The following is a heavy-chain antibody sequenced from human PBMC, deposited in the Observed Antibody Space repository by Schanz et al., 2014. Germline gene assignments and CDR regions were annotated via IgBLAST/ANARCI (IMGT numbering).Heavy chain of an antibody. CDR1: GFTFGDYA. V-gene: IGHV3-23*01. CDR3: ARGFIAAAGGAFDY. D-gene: IGHD6-13*01. J-gene: IGHJ4*02. CDR2: INTGVNT. Sequence: EVQLLESGGGLVQPGGSLRLSCAASGFTFGDYAMTWVRQAPGKGLEWVSAINTGVNTYYADSVRGRFTMSRDNSKNTLYLQMISLRAGDAAVYYCARGFIAAAGGAFDYWGQGTLVAVSA.